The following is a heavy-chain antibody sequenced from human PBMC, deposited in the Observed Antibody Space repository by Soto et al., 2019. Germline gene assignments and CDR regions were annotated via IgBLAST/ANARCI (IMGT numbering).Heavy chain of an antibody. J-gene: IGHJ5*02. Sequence: LSLTCTVSGGSITRGDYYWSWIRQHPGKGLEWMGYTSYSGRTHYNPSLKRRVTILIDTSRNQLSLRLSSVTAADTAVYYCARDGGLEHSGGACLDNWFDPWGQGTLVTVSS. CDR1: GGSITRGDYY. CDR3: ARDGGLEHSGGACLDNWFDP. D-gene: IGHD2-21*02. V-gene: IGHV4-31*03. CDR2: TSYSGRT.